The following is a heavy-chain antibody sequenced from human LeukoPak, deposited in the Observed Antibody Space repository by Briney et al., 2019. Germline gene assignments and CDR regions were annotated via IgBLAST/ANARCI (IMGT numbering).Heavy chain of an antibody. Sequence: GGSLRLSCAASGFTFSSYAMSWVRQAPGKGLEWVSAISGSGGSTYYADSVKGRFTISRDNSKNTLYLQMNSLRAEDTAVYYCGKARGGGSSWYYFDYWGQGTLATVSS. D-gene: IGHD6-13*01. V-gene: IGHV3-23*01. CDR1: GFTFSSYA. CDR2: ISGSGGST. CDR3: GKARGGGSSWYYFDY. J-gene: IGHJ4*02.